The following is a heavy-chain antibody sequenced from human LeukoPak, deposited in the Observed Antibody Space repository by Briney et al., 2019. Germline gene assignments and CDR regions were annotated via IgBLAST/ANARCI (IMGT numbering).Heavy chain of an antibody. CDR2: ITYNGAGT. D-gene: IGHD6-19*01. CDR1: GFTFNTHG. Sequence: TGGSQRLSCGASGFTFNTHGMTWIRQAPGKGLEWVSTITYNGAGTYYGDSVKDRFTISRDNFKNTVYLQMSSLRVEDTAVYYCTRDSSAWSRDYWGQGTLVTVSS. V-gene: IGHV3-23*01. CDR3: TRDSSAWSRDY. J-gene: IGHJ4*02.